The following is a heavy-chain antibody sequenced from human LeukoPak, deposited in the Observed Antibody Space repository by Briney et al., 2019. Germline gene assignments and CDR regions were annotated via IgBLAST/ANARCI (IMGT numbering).Heavy chain of an antibody. CDR2: ISWNSGSI. Sequence: GGSLRLSCAASGFTFDDYAMHWVRQAPGKGLEWVSGISWNSGSIGYADSVKGRFTISRDNAKNSLYLQMNSLRAEDTALYYCAKDRRKWELRGSYFDYWGQGTLVTVSS. CDR1: GFTFDDYA. J-gene: IGHJ4*02. V-gene: IGHV3-9*01. CDR3: AKDRRKWELRGSYFDY. D-gene: IGHD1-26*01.